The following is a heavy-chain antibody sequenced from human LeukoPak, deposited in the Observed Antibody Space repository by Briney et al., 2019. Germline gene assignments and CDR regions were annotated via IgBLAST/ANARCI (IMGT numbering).Heavy chain of an antibody. CDR2: INPSAGST. J-gene: IGHJ4*02. CDR1: GYTFTSCY. D-gene: IGHD4-23*01. Sequence: ASVKVSCKTSGYTFTSCYMHWVRQAPGQGLEWMGMINPSAGSTRYAQKFQGRVTMTTDTSTSTVYMELSSLRSEDTAVYYCARGGCGYSAAPFDDWGQGTLVPVSS. CDR3: ARGGCGYSAAPFDD. V-gene: IGHV1-46*01.